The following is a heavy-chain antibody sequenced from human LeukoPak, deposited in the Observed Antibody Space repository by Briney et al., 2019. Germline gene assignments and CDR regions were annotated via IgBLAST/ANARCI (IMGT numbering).Heavy chain of an antibody. CDR3: ARINFECSGGSCYTYYFDY. CDR2: IYTSGST. D-gene: IGHD2-15*01. V-gene: IGHV4-4*07. CDR1: GGSISSYY. Sequence: SGALSLPFSVSGGSISSYYWRWIRRPAGKGLEGIGRIYTSGSTNYNPSLKSRVTMSVDTAKNQFSLKLSSVTAADTAVYYCARINFECSGGSCYTYYFDYWGQGTLVTVSS. J-gene: IGHJ4*02.